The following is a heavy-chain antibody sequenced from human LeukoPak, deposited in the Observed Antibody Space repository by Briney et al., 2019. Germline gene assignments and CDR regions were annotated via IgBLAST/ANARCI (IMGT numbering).Heavy chain of an antibody. CDR2: ISYDGSNK. V-gene: IGHV3-30-3*01. Sequence: PGRSLRLSCAASGFTFSSYAMHWVRQAPGKGLEWVAVISYDGSNKYYADSVKVRFTISRDNSKNTLYLQMNSLRAEDTAVYYCARGKAGRTEFDYWGQGTLVTVSS. D-gene: IGHD2-8*02. J-gene: IGHJ4*02. CDR3: ARGKAGRTEFDY. CDR1: GFTFSSYA.